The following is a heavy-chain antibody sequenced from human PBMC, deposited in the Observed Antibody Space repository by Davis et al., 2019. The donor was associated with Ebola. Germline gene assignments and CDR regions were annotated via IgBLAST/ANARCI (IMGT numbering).Heavy chain of an antibody. CDR2: IKEAGSEQ. J-gene: IGHJ4*02. CDR3: ARDVGVEFDY. V-gene: IGHV3-7*03. D-gene: IGHD3-10*01. Sequence: GESLKISCTASGLSFHMLWMTWVRQAPGKGLEWVANIKEAGSEQYYVDSVRGRFTISRDNARNSVFLHMNSLRAEDTAVYYCARDVGVEFDYWGQGALVTVSS. CDR1: GLSFHMLW.